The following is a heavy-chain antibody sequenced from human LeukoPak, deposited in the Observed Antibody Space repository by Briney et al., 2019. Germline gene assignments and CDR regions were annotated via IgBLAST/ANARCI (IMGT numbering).Heavy chain of an antibody. D-gene: IGHD3-3*01. CDR3: ARARVWSGHFYSYYMDV. V-gene: IGHV3-23*01. CDR2: ITGSASTT. J-gene: IGHJ6*03. CDR1: GFTFSSYA. Sequence: GGSLTLSCVASGFTFSSYAMTWVRQAPGKGLEWLSTITGSASTTYYADSVKGRFTISRDNSKNTLSLQLNSLRAVDTAVYYCARARVWSGHFYSYYMDVWGRGTTVTVSS.